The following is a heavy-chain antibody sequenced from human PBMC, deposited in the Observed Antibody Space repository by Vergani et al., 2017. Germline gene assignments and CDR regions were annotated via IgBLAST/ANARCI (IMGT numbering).Heavy chain of an antibody. Sequence: EVQLVESGGGLVQPGGSLRLSCAASGFTFSSYWMSWVRQAPGKGLEWVANIKQDGSEKYYVDSVKGRFTISRDNAKNSLYLQMNSLRAEDTAVDYCARGGVRVTMVRGAARGAFDIWGQGTMVTVSS. CDR1: GFTFSSYW. J-gene: IGHJ3*02. CDR3: ARGGVRVTMVRGAARGAFDI. V-gene: IGHV3-7*04. D-gene: IGHD3-10*01. CDR2: IKQDGSEK.